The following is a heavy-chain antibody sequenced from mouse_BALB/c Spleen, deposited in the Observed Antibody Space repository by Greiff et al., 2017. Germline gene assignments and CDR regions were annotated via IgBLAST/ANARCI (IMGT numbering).Heavy chain of an antibody. CDR3: AREEGYYDAMDY. Sequence: EVKLMESGGGLVQPGGSLKLSCAASGFTFSSYGMSWVRQTPDKRLELVATINSNGGSTYYPDSVKGRFTISRDNAKNTLYLQMSSLKSEDTAMYYCAREEGYYDAMDYWGQGTSVTVSS. CDR2: INSNGGST. CDR1: GFTFSSYG. V-gene: IGHV5-6-3*01. J-gene: IGHJ4*01. D-gene: IGHD2-2*01.